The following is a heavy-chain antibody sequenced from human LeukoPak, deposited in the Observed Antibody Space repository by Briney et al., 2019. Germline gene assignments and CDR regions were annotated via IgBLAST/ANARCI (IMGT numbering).Heavy chain of an antibody. D-gene: IGHD6-13*01. Sequence: PGGSLRLSCAASGFTFSSYWMHWVRQAPGKGLVWVSSISGGSEDTYYADSVKGRFTISRDNSKSTLYLQMNSLRAEDTAVYYCARTIAQYSNSWLYFYYGLDVWGQGTTVTVSS. J-gene: IGHJ6*02. V-gene: IGHV3-21*04. CDR3: ARTIAQYSNSWLYFYYGLDV. CDR1: GFTFSSYW. CDR2: ISGGSEDT.